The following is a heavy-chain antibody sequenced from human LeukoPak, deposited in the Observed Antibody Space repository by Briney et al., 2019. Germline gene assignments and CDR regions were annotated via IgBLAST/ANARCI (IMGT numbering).Heavy chain of an antibody. Sequence: SETLSLTCTVSGGDISSYYWIWIRQPPGKGLEWIGYIYYSGSTNYNPSLKSRVTISVDTSKNQFSLKLSSVTAADTAVYYCARHDGATLDYWGQGTLVTVSS. CDR3: ARHDGATLDY. CDR1: GGDISSYY. V-gene: IGHV4-59*08. D-gene: IGHD5-12*01. J-gene: IGHJ4*02. CDR2: IYYSGST.